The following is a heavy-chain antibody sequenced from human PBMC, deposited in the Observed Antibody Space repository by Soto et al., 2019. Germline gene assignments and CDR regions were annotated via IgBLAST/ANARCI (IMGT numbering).Heavy chain of an antibody. CDR3: ARKKGGGYYGMDV. V-gene: IGHV1-2*04. CDR1: GYTFTGYY. CDR2: INPNSGGT. Sequence: GASVKVSCKASGYTFTGYYMHWVRQAPGQGPEWMGWINPNSGGTNYAQKFQGWVTMTRDTSISTAYMELSRLRSDDTAVYYCARKKGGGYYGMDVWGQGTTVTVSS. D-gene: IGHD3-16*01. J-gene: IGHJ6*02.